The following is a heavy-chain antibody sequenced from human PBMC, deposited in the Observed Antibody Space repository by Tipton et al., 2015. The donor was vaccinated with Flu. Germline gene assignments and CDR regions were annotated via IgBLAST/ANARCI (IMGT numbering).Heavy chain of an antibody. CDR2: INPNSGGT. CDR3: AGDAPHFVGSEQFDY. V-gene: IGHV1-2*02. Sequence: QLVQSGAEVKKPGAPVKVSCKASGYTFTGYYMHWVRQAPGQGLEWMGWINPNSGGTNYAQKFQGRVTMTRDTSISTAYMELSRLRSGDTAVYYCAGDAPHFVGSEQFDYWGQGTLVTVSS. J-gene: IGHJ4*02. D-gene: IGHD1-26*01. CDR1: GYTFTGYY.